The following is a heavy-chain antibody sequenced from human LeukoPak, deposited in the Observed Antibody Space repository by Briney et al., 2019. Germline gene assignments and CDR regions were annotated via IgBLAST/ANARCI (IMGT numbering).Heavy chain of an antibody. J-gene: IGHJ3*02. CDR1: GGTFSSYA. Sequence: ASVKVSCKASGGTFSSYAISWVRQAPGQGLEWMGRIIPILGIANYAQKFQGRVTITADKSTSIAYMELSSLRSEDTAVYYCAREFEGSGSYKGHAFDIWGQGTMVTVSS. D-gene: IGHD3-10*01. V-gene: IGHV1-69*04. CDR2: IIPILGIA. CDR3: AREFEGSGSYKGHAFDI.